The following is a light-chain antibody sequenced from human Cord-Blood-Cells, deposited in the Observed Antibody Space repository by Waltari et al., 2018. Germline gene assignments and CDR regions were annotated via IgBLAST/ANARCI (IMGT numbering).Light chain of an antibody. J-gene: IGLJ2*01. V-gene: IGLV1-40*01. CDR1: SSNIGAGYD. Sequence: QSVLTQPPSVSGAPGQRVTIPCTGSSSNIGAGYDVHWYQPLPGPAPKLLIYGNSNRPSGVPDRFSGSKSGTSASLAITGLQAEDEADYYCQSYDSSLSGSVFGGGTKLTVL. CDR2: GNS. CDR3: QSYDSSLSGSV.